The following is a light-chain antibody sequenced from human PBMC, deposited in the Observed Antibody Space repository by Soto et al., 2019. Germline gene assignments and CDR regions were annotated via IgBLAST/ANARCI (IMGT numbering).Light chain of an antibody. CDR1: QSISSW. CDR3: QQYNSYSLYT. V-gene: IGKV1-5*01. CDR2: DAS. J-gene: IGKJ2*01. Sequence: DIQMTQSPSTLSASVGDRVTITCRASQSISSWLAWYQQKPGKAPKLLIYDASSLESGVPSRFSASGSGAEFSLTFSSLQPDDFATYYCQQYNSYSLYTFGQGTKLEIK.